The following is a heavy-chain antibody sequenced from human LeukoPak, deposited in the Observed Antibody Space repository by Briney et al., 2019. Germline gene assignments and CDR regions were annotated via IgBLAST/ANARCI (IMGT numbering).Heavy chain of an antibody. CDR1: GGSFSGYC. CDR2: INHSGST. Sequence: SSETLSLTCAVYGGSFSGYCWSWVRQPPGKGLEWIGDINHSGSTNYNPSLKSRVTLSVDTSKNQFSLKLSSVTAADTAVYYCARRRQGDYDFWSGSPVWYMDVWGKGTTVTVSS. CDR3: ARRRQGDYDFWSGSPVWYMDV. V-gene: IGHV4-34*01. J-gene: IGHJ6*03. D-gene: IGHD3-3*01.